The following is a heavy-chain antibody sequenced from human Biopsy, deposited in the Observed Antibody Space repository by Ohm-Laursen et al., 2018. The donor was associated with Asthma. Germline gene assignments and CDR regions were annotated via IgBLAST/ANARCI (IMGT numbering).Heavy chain of an antibody. CDR3: VRGSSSWHHGPFHYYYGLDV. CDR2: IYYSGTT. Sequence: SDTLSLTCRLSSGSGGYMRSGNYYWDWIRQPPGKGLEWIGSIYYSGTTYYDPSLESRVTVSADTSKNQFSLKLTSVTAADTAVYYCVRGSSSWHHGPFHYYYGLDVWGQGTTATVSS. J-gene: IGHJ6*02. V-gene: IGHV4-39*01. D-gene: IGHD6-13*01. CDR1: GGYMRSGNYY.